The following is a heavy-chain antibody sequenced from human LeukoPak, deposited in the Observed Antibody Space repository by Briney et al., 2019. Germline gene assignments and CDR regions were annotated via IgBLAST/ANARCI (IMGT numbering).Heavy chain of an antibody. Sequence: SETLSLTCTVSGGSISSYYWSWIRQPPGKGLEWIGYIYYSGSTNYNPSLKSRVTTSVDTSKNQFSLKLSSVTAADTAVYYCARAPYCGGDCFYWFDPWGQGTLVTVSS. CDR1: GGSISSYY. CDR2: IYYSGST. D-gene: IGHD2-21*02. J-gene: IGHJ5*02. CDR3: ARAPYCGGDCFYWFDP. V-gene: IGHV4-59*01.